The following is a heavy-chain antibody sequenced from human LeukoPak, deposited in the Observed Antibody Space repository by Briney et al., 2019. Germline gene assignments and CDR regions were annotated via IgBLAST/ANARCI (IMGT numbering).Heavy chain of an antibody. CDR2: INPNSGGT. J-gene: IGHJ4*02. V-gene: IGHV1-2*02. CDR3: ASIPWTGYRSSTSCYDYFDY. Sequence: VASVKVSCKASGYTFTGYYMHWVRQAPGQGLEWMGWINPNSGGTNYAQKFQGRVTMTRDTSISTAYMELSRLRSDDTAVYYCASIPWTGYRSSTSCYDYFDYWGQGTLVTVSS. CDR1: GYTFTGYY. D-gene: IGHD2-2*01.